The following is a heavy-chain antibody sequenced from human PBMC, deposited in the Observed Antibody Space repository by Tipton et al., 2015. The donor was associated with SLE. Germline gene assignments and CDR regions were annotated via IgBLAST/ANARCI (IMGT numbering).Heavy chain of an antibody. Sequence: TLSLTCTVSGGSISSGNSYWTWIRQPAGKGLEWIGRIYTRGSTNYNPSLKSRVTMSVDTSKNQFSLKLSSVTAADTAVYYCARGGAGITMVRGATYYYYYMDVWGKGTTVTVSS. CDR3: ARGGAGITMVRGATYYYYYMDV. D-gene: IGHD3-10*01. CDR1: GGSISSGNSY. CDR2: IYTRGST. V-gene: IGHV4-61*02. J-gene: IGHJ6*03.